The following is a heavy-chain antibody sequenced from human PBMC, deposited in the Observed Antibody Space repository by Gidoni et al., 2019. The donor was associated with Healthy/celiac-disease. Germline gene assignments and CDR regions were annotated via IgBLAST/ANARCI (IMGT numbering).Heavy chain of an antibody. D-gene: IGHD3-10*01. CDR2: IYYSGST. J-gene: IGHJ5*02. CDR1: GGPIRSGDYY. Sequence: QVQLQESGPGLVKPSQTLSLTCTVSGGPIRSGDYYWSWIRQPPGKGLEWIGYIYYSGSTYYNPSLKSRVTISVDTSKNQFSLKLSSVTAADTAVYYCARRRFYYGDNWFDPWGQGTLVTVSS. CDR3: ARRRFYYGDNWFDP. V-gene: IGHV4-30-4*01.